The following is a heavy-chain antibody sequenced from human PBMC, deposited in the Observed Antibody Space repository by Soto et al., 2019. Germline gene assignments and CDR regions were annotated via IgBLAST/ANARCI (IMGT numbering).Heavy chain of an antibody. V-gene: IGHV1-3*04. J-gene: IGHJ5*02. Sequence: QVQLVQSGAEVKKPGASVKDSCKASGITSTTYAIHWVRQAPGQGLEWTGWINTGNGNTRYSQRFLGRVSLTTDTSASTASMDLSSLTSEDKAVYCCARAISGYVTWGQGTLITVSS. CDR3: ARAISGYVT. CDR2: INTGNGNT. D-gene: IGHD5-12*01. CDR1: GITSTTYA.